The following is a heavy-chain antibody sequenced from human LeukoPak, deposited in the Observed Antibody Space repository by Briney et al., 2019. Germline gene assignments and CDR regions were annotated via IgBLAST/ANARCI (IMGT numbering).Heavy chain of an antibody. V-gene: IGHV4-30-4*08. CDR1: GGSISSGDYY. Sequence: SQTLSLTCTVSGGSISSGDYYWSWIRQPPGKGLEWIGYIYYSGSTYYNPSLKSRVTISIDTSKNQFSLKLSSVTAADTAVYYCARQYCSSTSCYRLQDYYYYMDVWGKGTTVTVSS. D-gene: IGHD2-2*01. CDR3: ARQYCSSTSCYRLQDYYYYMDV. J-gene: IGHJ6*03. CDR2: IYYSGST.